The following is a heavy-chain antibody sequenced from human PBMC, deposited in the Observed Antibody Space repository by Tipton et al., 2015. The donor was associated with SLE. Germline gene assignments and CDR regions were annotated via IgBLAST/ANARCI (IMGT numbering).Heavy chain of an antibody. J-gene: IGHJ5*02. V-gene: IGHV4-39*01. CDR3: ARGVGATPWFDP. CDR1: GASLSSSSSY. CDR2: INHSGRT. Sequence: TLSLTCIVTGASLSSSSSYWGWIRQSPGKGREWIGEINHSGRTNYNPSLKSRVTISVDTSKNQFSLKLSSVTAADTAVYYCARGVGATPWFDPWGQGTLVTVSS. D-gene: IGHD1-26*01.